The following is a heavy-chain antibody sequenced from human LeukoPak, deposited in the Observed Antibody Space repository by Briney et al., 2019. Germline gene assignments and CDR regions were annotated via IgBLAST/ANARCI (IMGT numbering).Heavy chain of an antibody. V-gene: IGHV3-30*02. D-gene: IGHD5-12*01. Sequence: WGSLRLSCAASGFIFSSYGMHWVRQVPGKGLEWVTFIRNDGSNKYYADSVKGRFTISRDNSKNTLHLQMNSLRAEDTAVYYCARAALSGGDYFDYWGQGTLVTVSS. J-gene: IGHJ4*02. CDR1: GFIFSSYG. CDR3: ARAALSGGDYFDY. CDR2: IRNDGSNK.